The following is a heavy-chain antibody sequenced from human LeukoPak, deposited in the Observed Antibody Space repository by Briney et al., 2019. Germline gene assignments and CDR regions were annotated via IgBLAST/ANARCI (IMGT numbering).Heavy chain of an antibody. CDR3: ARVGNIVVGDYYYMDV. D-gene: IGHD2-2*01. J-gene: IGHJ6*03. Sequence: SETLSLTCTVSGGPISSNYWSWIRQPAGKGLEWIGRIYTSGSTNYNPSLKSRVTMSVDTSKNQFSLKLSSVTAADTAVYYCARVGNIVVGDYYYMDVWGKGTTVTVSS. CDR2: IYTSGST. CDR1: GGPISSNY. V-gene: IGHV4-4*07.